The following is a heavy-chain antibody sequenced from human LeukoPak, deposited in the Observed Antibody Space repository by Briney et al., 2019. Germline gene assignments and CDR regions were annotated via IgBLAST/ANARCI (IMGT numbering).Heavy chain of an antibody. V-gene: IGHV2-5*02. CDR2: IYWDDDK. CDR1: GFSLSTSGVG. D-gene: IGHD3-9*01. Sequence: SGPTLVKPTQTLTLTCTFSGFSLSTSGVGVGWMRQPPGKALEWLVLIYWDDDKRYSPSLKSRLTITKDTSKNQVVLTMTNMDPVDTATYYCAHMVSNYDIVTGYSTGGAEYFQHWGQGTRVTVSS. CDR3: AHMVSNYDIVTGYSTGGAEYFQH. J-gene: IGHJ1*01.